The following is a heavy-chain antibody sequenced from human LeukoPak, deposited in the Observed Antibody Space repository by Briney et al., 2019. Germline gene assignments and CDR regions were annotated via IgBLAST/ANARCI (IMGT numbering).Heavy chain of an antibody. V-gene: IGHV3-23*01. D-gene: IGHD3-22*01. CDR1: GITLSNYG. J-gene: IGHJ4*02. CDR3: AKRGVVIRVILVGFHKEAYYFDS. CDR2: ISGSGGST. Sequence: GGSLTLSCAVSGITLSNYGMNWVRQAPGKGLEWVAGISGSGGSTNYADSVKGRFTISRDNPKNTLFLQMKSLRAEDTAVYFCAKRGVVIRVILVGFHKEAYYFDSWGQGALVTVSS.